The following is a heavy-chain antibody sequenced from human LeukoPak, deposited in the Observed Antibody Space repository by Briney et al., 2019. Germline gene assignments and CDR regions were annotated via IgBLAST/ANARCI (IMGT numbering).Heavy chain of an antibody. CDR1: GFTVSGSA. CDR3: ATLGETSGWYPDH. J-gene: IGHJ4*02. V-gene: IGHV3-73*01. Sequence: GGSLRLSCAASGFTVSGSAMHWVRQASGKGLEWLGRVRSKGYNYATAYGASVKDRFIISRDDSKSTAYLQMSSLRSEDTAVYYCATLGETSGWYPDHWGQGTLVTVSS. CDR2: VRSKGYNYAT. D-gene: IGHD6-19*01.